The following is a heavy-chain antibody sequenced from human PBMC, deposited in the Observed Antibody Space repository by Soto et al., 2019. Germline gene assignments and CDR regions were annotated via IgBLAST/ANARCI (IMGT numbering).Heavy chain of an antibody. CDR3: ARHKWLDSWFHP. CDR2: IYYSGST. D-gene: IGHD6-19*01. Sequence: PSETLSLTCTVSGDSISGYYWNWIRQPQGKGLEWVGYIYYSGSTNYNPSLKSRVTISVDTSKNQFSLKLSSVTAADTAVYYCARHKWLDSWFHPWGQGTLVTVSS. CDR1: GDSISGYY. J-gene: IGHJ5*02. V-gene: IGHV4-59*08.